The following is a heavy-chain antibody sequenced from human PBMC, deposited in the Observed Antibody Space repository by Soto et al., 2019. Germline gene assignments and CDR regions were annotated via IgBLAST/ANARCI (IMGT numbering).Heavy chain of an antibody. CDR2: IYHSGST. CDR3: ARVPGR. CDR1: GGSISSGGYS. J-gene: IGHJ4*02. Sequence: TLSLTCAVSGGSISSGGYSWSWIRQPPGKGLEWIGYIYHSGSTYYNPSLKSRGTISVDRSKNQFSLKLSSVTAADTAVYYCARVPGRWGQGTLVTVSS. V-gene: IGHV4-30-2*01.